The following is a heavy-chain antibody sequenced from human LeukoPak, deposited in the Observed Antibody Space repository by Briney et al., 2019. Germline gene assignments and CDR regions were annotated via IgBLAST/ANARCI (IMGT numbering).Heavy chain of an antibody. Sequence: ASVKVSCKASGYTFTDLYIHWVRQAPGQGLEWMGWISAYNGNTNYAQKLQGRVTMTTDTSTSTAYMELRSLRSDDTAVYYCARDLVAVAGTWFDPWGHGTLVTVSS. CDR2: ISAYNGNT. CDR3: ARDLVAVAGTWFDP. D-gene: IGHD6-19*01. V-gene: IGHV1-18*04. J-gene: IGHJ5*02. CDR1: GYTFTDLY.